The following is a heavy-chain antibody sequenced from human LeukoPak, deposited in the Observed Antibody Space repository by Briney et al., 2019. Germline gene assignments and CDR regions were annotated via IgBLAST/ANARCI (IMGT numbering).Heavy chain of an antibody. CDR3: ARQVADCSSTSCLEYYYGMDV. J-gene: IGHJ6*02. Sequence: SETLSLTCTVSGGSISSYYWSWIRQPPGKGLEWIGYIYYSGSTNYNPSLKSRVTISVDTSKNQFSLKLSSVTAADTAVYYCARQVADCSSTSCLEYYYGMDVWGQGTTVTVSS. V-gene: IGHV4-59*08. D-gene: IGHD2-2*01. CDR2: IYYSGST. CDR1: GGSISSYY.